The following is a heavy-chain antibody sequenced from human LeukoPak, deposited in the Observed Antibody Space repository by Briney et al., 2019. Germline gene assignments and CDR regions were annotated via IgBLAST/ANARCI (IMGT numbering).Heavy chain of an antibody. D-gene: IGHD5-12*01. J-gene: IGHJ4*02. CDR3: ARDPVSGYGRGGY. Sequence: TSETLSLTCTVSGGSISSGDYYWSWIRQPPGKGLEWIGYIYYSGSTYYNPSLKSRVTISVDTSKNQISLKLSSVTAADTAVYYCARDPVSGYGRGGYWGQGTLVTVSS. V-gene: IGHV4-30-4*01. CDR2: IYYSGST. CDR1: GGSISSGDYY.